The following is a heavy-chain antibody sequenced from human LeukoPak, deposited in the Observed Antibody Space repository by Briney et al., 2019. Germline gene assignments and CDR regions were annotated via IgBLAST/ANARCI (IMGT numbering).Heavy chain of an antibody. D-gene: IGHD4-23*01. CDR1: GGSISSYY. J-gene: IGHJ4*02. CDR3: ASSHGGNSGYYFDY. Sequence: SETLSLTCTVSGGSISSYYWSWIRQPPGKGLEWIGYIYYSGSTNYNPSLKSRVTISVDTSKNQFSLKLSSVTAADTAVYSCASSHGGNSGYYFDYWGQGTLVTVSS. V-gene: IGHV4-59*01. CDR2: IYYSGST.